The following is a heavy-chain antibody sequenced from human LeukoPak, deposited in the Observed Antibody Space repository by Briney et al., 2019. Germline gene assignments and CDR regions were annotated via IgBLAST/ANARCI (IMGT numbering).Heavy chain of an antibody. J-gene: IGHJ1*01. Sequence: GGSLRLSCAASGFTFDYYAMQWVRQAPGKGLEWVSLISGDGGSTYYGDSVKGRFTISRDNSKNSLYLQMNSLGTEDTALYYSAKDSSGYYYVFQHWGQGTLVTVSS. CDR2: ISGDGGST. CDR3: AKDSSGYYYVFQH. D-gene: IGHD3-22*01. CDR1: GFTFDYYA. V-gene: IGHV3-43*02.